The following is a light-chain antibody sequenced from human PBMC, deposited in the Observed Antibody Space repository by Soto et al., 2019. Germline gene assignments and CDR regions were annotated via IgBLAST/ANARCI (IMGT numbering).Light chain of an antibody. Sequence: DIQMTQSPSTLSASVGDRVTITCRASQSISVWLAWYQQKAGKAPNLLIYKASRLESGVPSRFSGSGSETEFTLTISCLQNGDSATYYCQHYNSYSPTFGQGNKVQVK. CDR3: QHYNSYSPT. CDR2: KAS. J-gene: IGKJ1*01. CDR1: QSISVW. V-gene: IGKV1-5*03.